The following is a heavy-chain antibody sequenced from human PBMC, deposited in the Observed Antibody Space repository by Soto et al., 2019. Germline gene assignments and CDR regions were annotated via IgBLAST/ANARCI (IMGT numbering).Heavy chain of an antibody. CDR2: IYYSGST. Sequence: SETLSLTCTVSGGSISSSSYYWGWIRQPPGKGLEWIGSIYYSGSTYYNPSLKSRVTISVDTSKNQFSLKLSSVTAADTAVYYCARDYNPDEYYYYGMDVWGQGTTVTVSS. D-gene: IGHD4-4*01. CDR3: ARDYNPDEYYYYGMDV. J-gene: IGHJ6*02. V-gene: IGHV4-39*01. CDR1: GGSISSSSYY.